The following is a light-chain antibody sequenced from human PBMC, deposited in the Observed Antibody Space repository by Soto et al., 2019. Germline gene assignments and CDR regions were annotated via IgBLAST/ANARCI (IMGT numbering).Light chain of an antibody. CDR1: SSDVGGYNY. J-gene: IGLJ2*01. CDR3: SSYTSSSTLV. Sequence: QSALTQPASVSGSPGQSITISCTGTSSDVGGYNYVSWYQQHPGKAPKLMIYEVSNRPSGVSNRFSGSKSGNTASLTISGLQAEDEAEYYSSSYTSSSTLVFGGGTKLTVL. CDR2: EVS. V-gene: IGLV2-14*01.